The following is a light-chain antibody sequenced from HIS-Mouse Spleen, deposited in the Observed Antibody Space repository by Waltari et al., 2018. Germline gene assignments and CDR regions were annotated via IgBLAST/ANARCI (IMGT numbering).Light chain of an antibody. J-gene: IGLJ2*01. V-gene: IGLV3-10*01. CDR1: ALPKKY. CDR2: EDS. Sequence: SYELTQPPSVSVSPGQTARITCSGDALPKKYAYWYQQKSGQAPVLVFYEDSKRPPGIPGGFSGSSSGTMATLTISGAQVEDEADYYCYSTDSSGNHRVFGGGTKLTVL. CDR3: YSTDSSGNHRV.